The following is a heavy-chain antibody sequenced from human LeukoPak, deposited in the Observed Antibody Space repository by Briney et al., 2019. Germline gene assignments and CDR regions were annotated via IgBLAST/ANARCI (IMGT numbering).Heavy chain of an antibody. V-gene: IGHV3-53*01. Sequence: PGGSLRLSCTASGFTFSIYSMNWVRQAPGKGLEWVSVIYSGGSTYYADSVKGRFTISRDNSKNTLYLQMNSLRAEDTAVYYCARDGKYSSGWYGFDYWGQGTLVTVSS. D-gene: IGHD6-19*01. CDR2: IYSGGST. CDR1: GFTFSIYS. J-gene: IGHJ4*02. CDR3: ARDGKYSSGWYGFDY.